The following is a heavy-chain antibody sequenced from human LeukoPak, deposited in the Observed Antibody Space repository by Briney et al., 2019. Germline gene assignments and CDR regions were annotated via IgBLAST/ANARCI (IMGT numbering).Heavy chain of an antibody. CDR2: IIPIFGTA. J-gene: IGHJ4*02. CDR3: ARDGGDGYNSPLDY. CDR1: GGTFSSYA. V-gene: IGHV1-69*05. D-gene: IGHD5-24*01. Sequence: ASVKVSCKASGGTFSSYAISWVRQAPGQGLEWVGGIIPIFGTANYAQKFQGRVTITTDESTSTAYMELSSLRSEDTAVYYCARDGGDGYNSPLDYWGQGTLVTVSS.